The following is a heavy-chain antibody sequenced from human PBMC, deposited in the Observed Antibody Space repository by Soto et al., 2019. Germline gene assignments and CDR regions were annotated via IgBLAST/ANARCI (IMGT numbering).Heavy chain of an antibody. CDR3: ARAETAKSWIQLWSFDY. CDR2: ISYDGSNK. J-gene: IGHJ4*02. V-gene: IGHV3-30-3*01. CDR1: GFTFSSYA. D-gene: IGHD5-18*01. Sequence: QVQLVESGGGVVQPGRSLRLSCAASGFTFSSYAMHWVRQAPGKGLEWVAVISYDGSNKYYADSVKGRFTISRDNSKNTLYLQMNSLRAEDTAVYDCARAETAKSWIQLWSFDYWGQGTLVTVSS.